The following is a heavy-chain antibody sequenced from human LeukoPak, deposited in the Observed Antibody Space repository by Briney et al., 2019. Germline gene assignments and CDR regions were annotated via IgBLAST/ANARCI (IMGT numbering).Heavy chain of an antibody. Sequence: ASVKVSCKASGYTFTTYAMHWVRQAPGQRLEWMGWINAGNGDTKYSQKFQGRVALTRDTSANTAYMELSSLRSEDTAVYSCARGGYSYGPTLPLDYWGQGTLVTVSS. J-gene: IGHJ4*02. CDR1: GYTFTTYA. V-gene: IGHV1-3*01. CDR3: ARGGYSYGPTLPLDY. CDR2: INAGNGDT. D-gene: IGHD5-18*01.